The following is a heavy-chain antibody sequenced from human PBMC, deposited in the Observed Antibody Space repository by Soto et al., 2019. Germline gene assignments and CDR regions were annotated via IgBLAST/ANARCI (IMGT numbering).Heavy chain of an antibody. Sequence: GGSLRLSCVGSGFTFISYDMHWVRQAPGKGLEWVGFISFDGSKKHFADSVEGRFTISRDNSKSTMYLEMSSLRPEDTAVYYCTKVDVWGPGTAVTVSS. V-gene: IGHV3-30-3*01. CDR1: GFTFISYD. J-gene: IGHJ6*01. CDR3: TKVDV. CDR2: ISFDGSKK.